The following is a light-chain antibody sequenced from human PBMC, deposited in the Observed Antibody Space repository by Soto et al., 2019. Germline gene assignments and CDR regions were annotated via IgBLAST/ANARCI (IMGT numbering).Light chain of an antibody. J-gene: IGKJ1*01. Sequence: DIVLTQSPGTLSSSPGERATLSCMASQSVSTSYLAWYQQKPGQAPRLLIYGASGRATGIPDRFRGSGSGTDFTLTISRLEPEDFAVYYCQQYGSSPRTFGQGHKVEIK. CDR3: QQYGSSPRT. V-gene: IGKV3-20*01. CDR2: GAS. CDR1: QSVSTSY.